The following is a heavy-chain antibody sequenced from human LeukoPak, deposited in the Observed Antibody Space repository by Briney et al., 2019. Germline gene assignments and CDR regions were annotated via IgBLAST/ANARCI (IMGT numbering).Heavy chain of an antibody. CDR3: ARGGARSFAP. J-gene: IGHJ5*02. Sequence: ASVKVSCRTSGYTFTAYEIQWVRQATGQGLEWMGWMNPNSGNTGYEQKFQGRVTMTRDTSMTTAHKELSSLRFEDTATYYCARGGARSFAPWGQGTLVTVSS. CDR1: GYTFTAYE. D-gene: IGHD1-26*01. V-gene: IGHV1-8*01. CDR2: MNPNSGNT.